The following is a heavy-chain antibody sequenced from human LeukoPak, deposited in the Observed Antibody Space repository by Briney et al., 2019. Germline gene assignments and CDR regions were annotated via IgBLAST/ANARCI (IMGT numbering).Heavy chain of an antibody. CDR2: ISGSGGST. CDR3: AKCGSSWFYGMDV. V-gene: IGHV3-23*01. Sequence: GGSLRLSCAASGFTFSSYAVSWVRQAPGKGLEWVSAISGSGGSTYYADSVKGRFTISRDNSKSTLYLQMNSLRAEDTAVYYCAKCGSSWFYGMDVWGQGTTVTVSS. D-gene: IGHD6-13*01. CDR1: GFTFSSYA. J-gene: IGHJ6*02.